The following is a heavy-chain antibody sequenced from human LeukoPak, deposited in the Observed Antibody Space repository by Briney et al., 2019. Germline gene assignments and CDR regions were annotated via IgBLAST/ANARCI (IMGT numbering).Heavy chain of an antibody. CDR1: GFSFNIHA. CDR3: ARDRRIPYDFWSGYQGGPTFP. V-gene: IGHV3-30-3*01. D-gene: IGHD3-3*01. Sequence: GGPLRLSCVAFGFSFNIHAMHWVRQAPGKGLEWVAVVSHDGSDKNYADFAKGRFTISRDNFKNTLFLQMNSLRGEDTAVYYCARDRRIPYDFWSGYQGGPTFPWGQGTLVTVSP. CDR2: VSHDGSDK. J-gene: IGHJ5*02.